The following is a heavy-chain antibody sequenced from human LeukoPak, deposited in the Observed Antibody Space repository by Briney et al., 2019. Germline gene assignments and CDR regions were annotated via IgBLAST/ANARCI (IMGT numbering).Heavy chain of an antibody. CDR2: FDPEDGET. CDR3: ARDNRRSEGSGSWAAFDV. D-gene: IGHD3-10*01. V-gene: IGHV1-24*01. Sequence: AASVKVSCKVSGYTLTELSMHWVRQAPGKGLEWMGGFDPEDGETIYAQKFQGRVTMTEDTSTDTAYMELSSLRSEDTAVYYCARDNRRSEGSGSWAAFDVWGQGTMVTVSA. J-gene: IGHJ3*01. CDR1: GYTLTELS.